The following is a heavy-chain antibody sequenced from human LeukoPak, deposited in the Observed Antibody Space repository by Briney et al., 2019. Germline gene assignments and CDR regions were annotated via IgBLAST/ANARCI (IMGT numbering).Heavy chain of an antibody. CDR1: GGTFSSYA. Sequence: PGASVKVSCKASGGTFSSYAISWVRQAPGQGLEWMGGIIPIFGTANYAQKFQGRVTITADESTSTAYMELSSLRSEDTAVYYCARDYPAPVLGDFPRPFDPWGQGTLVTVSS. J-gene: IGHJ5*02. V-gene: IGHV1-69*13. CDR2: IIPIFGTA. CDR3: ARDYPAPVLGDFPRPFDP. D-gene: IGHD4-17*01.